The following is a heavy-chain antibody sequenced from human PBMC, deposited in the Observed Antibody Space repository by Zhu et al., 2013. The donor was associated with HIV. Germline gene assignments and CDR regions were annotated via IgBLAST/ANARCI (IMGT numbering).Heavy chain of an antibody. Sequence: QVQLQESGPGLVKPSETLSLACTVSGGSISSYYWSWIRQPPGKGLEWIGYIYYSGSTNYNPSLKSRVTISVDTSKNQFSLKLSSVTAADTAVYYCAREGITMISRVGYFDYWGQGTLVTVSS. CDR3: AREGITMISRVGYFDY. D-gene: IGHD3-22*01. CDR2: IYYSGST. V-gene: IGHV4-59*01. J-gene: IGHJ4*02. CDR1: GGSISSYY.